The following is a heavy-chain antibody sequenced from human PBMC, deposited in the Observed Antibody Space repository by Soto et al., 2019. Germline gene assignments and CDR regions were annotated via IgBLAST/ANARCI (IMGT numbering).Heavy chain of an antibody. CDR3: VKDHDCSSTSCLPEYFHH. D-gene: IGHD2-2*01. J-gene: IGHJ1*01. CDR2: ITATGGCA. Sequence: EVQLLESGGGLVQPGGSLRLSCAASGFTFSSYAMSWVRQAPGKGLEWVSAITATGGCALYADSVKGRFTISRDNSRNTLYLQMNSLRAEDTAVYYCVKDHDCSSTSCLPEYFHHWGQGTLVTVSS. CDR1: GFTFSSYA. V-gene: IGHV3-23*01.